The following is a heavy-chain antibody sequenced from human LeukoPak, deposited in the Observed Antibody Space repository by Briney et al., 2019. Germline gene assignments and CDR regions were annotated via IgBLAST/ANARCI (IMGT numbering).Heavy chain of an antibody. CDR2: ITSSGRYI. Sequence: SGGSLRLSCAASGFTFSSYSMNWVRQAPGKGLEWVSSITSSGRYIYCADSVKGRFTISRDNSKNILYLQMNGLRAEDTAVYYCAKNGRLSTAMVLHYFDYWGQGTLVTVSS. D-gene: IGHD5-18*01. J-gene: IGHJ4*02. CDR1: GFTFSSYS. CDR3: AKNGRLSTAMVLHYFDY. V-gene: IGHV3-21*04.